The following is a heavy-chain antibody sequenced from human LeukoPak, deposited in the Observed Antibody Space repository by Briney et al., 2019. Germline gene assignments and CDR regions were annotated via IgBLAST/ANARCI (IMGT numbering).Heavy chain of an antibody. D-gene: IGHD3-9*01. CDR3: ARSSGNQFYDILTGYYVGHDAFDI. Sequence: ASVKVSCKASGYTFTSYHMHWVRQAPGQGLEWMGIINPSGGSTNYAQRFRGRVTMTRDMSTGNVYMEMSSLTSEDTAVYYCARSSGNQFYDILTGYYVGHDAFDIWGQGTMVTVSS. J-gene: IGHJ3*02. CDR1: GYTFTSYH. CDR2: INPSGGST. V-gene: IGHV1-46*01.